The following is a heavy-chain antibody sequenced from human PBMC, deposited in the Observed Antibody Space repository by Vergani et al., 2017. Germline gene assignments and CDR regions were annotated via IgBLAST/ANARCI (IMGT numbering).Heavy chain of an antibody. J-gene: IGHJ6*02. CDR3: AKDPWFGELLYLPPRYGMDV. Sequence: EVQLLESGGGLVQPGGSLRLSCAASGFTFSSYSMNWVRQAPGKGLEWVSSISSSSSYIYYADSVKGRFTISRDNAKNSLYLQMNSLRAEDTAVYYCAKDPWFGELLYLPPRYGMDVWGQGTTVTVSS. V-gene: IGHV3-21*04. CDR2: ISSSSSYI. CDR1: GFTFSSYS. D-gene: IGHD3-10*01.